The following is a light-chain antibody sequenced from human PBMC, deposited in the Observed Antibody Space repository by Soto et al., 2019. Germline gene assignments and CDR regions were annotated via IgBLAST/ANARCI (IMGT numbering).Light chain of an antibody. J-gene: IGKJ4*01. CDR2: DAS. CDR3: QERPNWPRT. V-gene: IGKV3-11*01. Sequence: EIVLTQSPATLSLSPGERATLSCRASQNVGTFLAWYQQKPGQAPRLLIYDASNRATGIPARFSGSGSGTDFTLTISSLEPEDFAFYYYQERPNWPRTFAGGTKVEIK. CDR1: QNVGTF.